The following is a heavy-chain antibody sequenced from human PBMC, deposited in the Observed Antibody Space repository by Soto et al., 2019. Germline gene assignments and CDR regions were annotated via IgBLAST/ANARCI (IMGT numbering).Heavy chain of an antibody. V-gene: IGHV4-61*08. CDR1: GGSVSSAGHY. CDR2: IYNRGSP. Sequence: SETLSLTGTVSGGSVSSAGHYWSWIRRPPGKGLEWIANIYNRGSPNYNPSLKSRVTISLDTSKNQFSLNLSSATAADTAVYYCARGALKWFGESSDLNWFDPWGQGTLVTVSS. J-gene: IGHJ5*02. D-gene: IGHD3-10*01. CDR3: ARGALKWFGESSDLNWFDP.